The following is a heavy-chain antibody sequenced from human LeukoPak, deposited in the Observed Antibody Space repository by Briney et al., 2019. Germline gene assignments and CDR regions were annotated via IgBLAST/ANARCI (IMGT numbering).Heavy chain of an antibody. D-gene: IGHD2-21*01. V-gene: IGHV1-69*01. CDR2: IIPIFGTA. CDR1: GGTFSSYA. J-gene: IGHJ3*02. Sequence: SVKVSCKASGGTFSSYAISWVRQAPGPGLEWMGGIIPIFGTANCAQKFQGRVTITADESTSTAYMELSSLRSEDTAVYYCAREERELWPLAFDIWGQGTMVTVSS. CDR3: AREERELWPLAFDI.